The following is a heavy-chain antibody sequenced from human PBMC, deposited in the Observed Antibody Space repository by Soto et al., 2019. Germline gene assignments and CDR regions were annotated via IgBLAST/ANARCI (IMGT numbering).Heavy chain of an antibody. J-gene: IGHJ4*02. Sequence: SETLSLTCSVSGGTITSGDYFWSWIRQPPGKGLEWIGSIFYTGRTYYSPSLKGRASMSMDTSKHLFSLRLRSLTASNTAVYLCPRVRATLYRHYYCDYWGQGTPVTSPQ. D-gene: IGHD5-12*01. CDR3: PRVRATLYRHYYCDY. V-gene: IGHV4-30-4*01. CDR1: GGTITSGDYF. CDR2: IFYTGRT.